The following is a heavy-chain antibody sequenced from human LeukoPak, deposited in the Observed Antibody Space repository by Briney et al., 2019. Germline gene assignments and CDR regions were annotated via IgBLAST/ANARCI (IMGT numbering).Heavy chain of an antibody. Sequence: ASVKVSCKVSGYTLTELSMHWVRQAPGKGLEWMGGFDPEDGETIYAQKFQGRVTMTEDTSTDTAYMELSSLRSEDTAVYYCARDYRGSYPRSFDYWGQGTLVTVSS. CDR2: FDPEDGET. CDR1: GYTLTELS. D-gene: IGHD1-26*01. V-gene: IGHV1-24*01. J-gene: IGHJ4*02. CDR3: ARDYRGSYPRSFDY.